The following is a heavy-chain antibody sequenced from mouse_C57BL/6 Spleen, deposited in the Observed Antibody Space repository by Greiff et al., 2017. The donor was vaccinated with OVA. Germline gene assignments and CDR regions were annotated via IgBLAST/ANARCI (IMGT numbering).Heavy chain of an antibody. V-gene: IGHV3-6*01. D-gene: IGHD2-4*01. CDR3: AISTMITRWYFDV. J-gene: IGHJ1*03. CDR1: GYSITSGYY. CDR2: ISYDGSN. Sequence: LMASGPGLVKPSQSLSLTCSVTGYSITSGYYWNWIRQFPGNKLEWMGYISYDGSNNYNPSLKNRISITRDTSKNQFFLKLNSVTTEDTATYYCAISTMITRWYFDVWGTGTTVTVSS.